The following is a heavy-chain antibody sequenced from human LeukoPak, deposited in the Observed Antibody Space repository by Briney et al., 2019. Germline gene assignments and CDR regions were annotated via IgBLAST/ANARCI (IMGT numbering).Heavy chain of an antibody. Sequence: SETLSLTCTVSGGSISSYYWSWIRQPPGKGLEWIGYIYYSGSTNYNPSLKSRVTISLDTSKNQFSLKLSSVTAADTAVYYCASLVEARGSRNPPFGFWGQGTLVTVSS. J-gene: IGHJ4*02. CDR2: IYYSGST. CDR3: ASLVEARGSRNPPFGF. V-gene: IGHV4-59*01. D-gene: IGHD1-26*01. CDR1: GGSISSYY.